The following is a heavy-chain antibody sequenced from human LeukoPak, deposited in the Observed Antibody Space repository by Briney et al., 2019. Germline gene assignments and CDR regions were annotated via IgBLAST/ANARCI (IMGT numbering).Heavy chain of an antibody. CDR1: GGSFSGYY. D-gene: IGHD3-22*01. CDR3: ARILRVYYYDSSGYSSLGAFDI. CDR2: INHSGST. V-gene: IGHV4-34*01. J-gene: IGHJ3*02. Sequence: SETLSLTCAVYGGSFSGYYWSWIRQPPGRGLEWIGEINHSGSTNYNPSLKSRVTISVDTSKNQFSLKLSSVTAADTAVYYCARILRVYYYDSSGYSSLGAFDIWGQGTMVTVSS.